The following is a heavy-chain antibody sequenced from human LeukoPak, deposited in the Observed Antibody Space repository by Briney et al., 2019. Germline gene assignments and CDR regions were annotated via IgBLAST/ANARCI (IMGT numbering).Heavy chain of an antibody. CDR2: ISGSGGST. CDR1: GFTFSSYA. Sequence: GGSLRLSCAASGFTFSSYAMSWVRQAPGKGLEWVSAISGSGGSTYYADSVKGRFTISRDNSKNTLYLQMNSLRAEDTAVYYCAKTSRDGYNFVGGFDYWGQGTLVTVSS. CDR3: AKTSRDGYNFVGGFDY. V-gene: IGHV3-23*01. J-gene: IGHJ4*02. D-gene: IGHD5-24*01.